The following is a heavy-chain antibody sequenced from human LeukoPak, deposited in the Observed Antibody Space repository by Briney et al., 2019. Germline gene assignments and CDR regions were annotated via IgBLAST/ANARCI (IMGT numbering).Heavy chain of an antibody. CDR2: IYHTGSA. CDR1: GGSISTSDW. V-gene: IGHV4-4*02. CDR3: ARAISSGWFE. J-gene: IGHJ4*02. D-gene: IGHD6-19*01. Sequence: PSRTLSLTCAVSGGSISTSDWWSCVRQSPGKGLEWIGEIYHTGSANYNPSLKSRVTISMDESNNQFSLNLSSVTAADTAVYYCARAISSGWFEWGQGTLVTVSS.